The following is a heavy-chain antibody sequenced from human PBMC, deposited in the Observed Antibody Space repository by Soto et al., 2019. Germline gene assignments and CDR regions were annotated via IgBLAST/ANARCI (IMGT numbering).Heavy chain of an antibody. V-gene: IGHV4-59*08. CDR3: ARGYGGNFDY. CDR1: GGSISSYF. CDR2: IYYGGST. D-gene: IGHD5-18*01. J-gene: IGHJ4*02. Sequence: SETLSLTCTVSGGSISSYFWSWIRQPPGKGLEWIGYIYYGGSTNYNPSLKSRVTISVDTSKNQFSLKLSSVTAADTAVYYCARGYGGNFDYWGQGTLVTVSS.